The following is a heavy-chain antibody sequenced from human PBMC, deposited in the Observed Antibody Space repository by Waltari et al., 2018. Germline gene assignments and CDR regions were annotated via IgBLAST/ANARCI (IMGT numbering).Heavy chain of an antibody. V-gene: IGHV3-48*03. D-gene: IGHD3-16*01. CDR2: ISTSDSSI. Sequence: EVQLAESGGGLVQPGGSLRPSCVASGFTLRSYEVNWFRQAPGKGLEWISHISTSDSSIFYADSVKGRFTISRDNAKNSLYLQMNSLRGEDTAVYYCARVGGNYYYYMDVWGKGTTVTVSS. J-gene: IGHJ6*03. CDR1: GFTLRSYE. CDR3: ARVGGNYYYYMDV.